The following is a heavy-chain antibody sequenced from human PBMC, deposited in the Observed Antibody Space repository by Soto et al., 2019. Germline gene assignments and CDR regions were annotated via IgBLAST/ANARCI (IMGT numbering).Heavy chain of an antibody. CDR1: GGSISSYY. CDR2: IYYSGST. V-gene: IGHV4-59*01. CDR3: ARVDLSSGWFHFDY. Sequence: QVQLQESGPGLVKPSETLSLTCTVSGGSISSYYWSWIRQPPGKGLEWIGYIYYSGSTNYNPSLKSRVNRSVDTSNNQFSLKLSSVTAADTAVYYCARVDLSSGWFHFDYWGQGTVVTVSS. D-gene: IGHD6-19*01. J-gene: IGHJ4*02.